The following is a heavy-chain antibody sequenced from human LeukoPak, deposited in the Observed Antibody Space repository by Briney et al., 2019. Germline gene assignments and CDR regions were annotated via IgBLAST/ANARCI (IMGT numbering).Heavy chain of an antibody. D-gene: IGHD1-26*01. J-gene: IGHJ4*02. CDR3: AKGGKWDVTPFDY. Sequence: GGSLRLSCAASGFTFSSCALNWVRQAPGKGLEWVSAISGGGGSTYYADSVKGRFTISRDNSKNTLYLQVNSLRAEDTAVYYCAKGGKWDVTPFDYWGQGTLVTVPS. V-gene: IGHV3-23*01. CDR1: GFTFSSCA. CDR2: ISGGGGST.